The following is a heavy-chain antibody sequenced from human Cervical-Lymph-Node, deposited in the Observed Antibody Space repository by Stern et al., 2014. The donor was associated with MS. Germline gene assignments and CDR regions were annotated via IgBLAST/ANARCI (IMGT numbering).Heavy chain of an antibody. D-gene: IGHD2-8*02. Sequence: EVQLVESGGGVVRPGRSLRLSCAVSGFTFEDYGMSWVRLGPRKGLYWFAAINRNVGSTVYAGSVQGRFTISRDNAKNSLYLQMNSLRAEDTALYHCARAFCTGGVCYSFPFYGMDVWGQGTTVTVSS. V-gene: IGHV3-20*01. CDR1: GFTFEDYG. CDR2: INRNVGST. J-gene: IGHJ6*02. CDR3: ARAFCTGGVCYSFPFYGMDV.